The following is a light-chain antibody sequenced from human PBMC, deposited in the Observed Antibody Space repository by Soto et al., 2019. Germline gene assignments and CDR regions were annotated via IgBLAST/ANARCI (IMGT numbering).Light chain of an antibody. Sequence: QSVLTQPPSASGPPGQRVTISCSGRNSNIGSNTVTWYQQLPGTAPILLIYSNNQRSSGVPDRFSGSRSGTSGSLSSSGLQSEDEADYYCATWDDRLNGYVFGSGTKLTVL. J-gene: IGLJ1*01. CDR3: ATWDDRLNGYV. V-gene: IGLV1-44*01. CDR2: SNN. CDR1: NSNIGSNT.